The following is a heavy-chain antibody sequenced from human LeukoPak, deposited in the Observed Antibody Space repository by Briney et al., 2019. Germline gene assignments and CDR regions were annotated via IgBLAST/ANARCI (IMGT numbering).Heavy chain of an antibody. V-gene: IGHV3-21*01. D-gene: IGHD5-18*01. Sequence: PGGSLRLSCAASEFTFSTYTMNWVRQAPGKGLEWLSSISGSSSYIYYADSVKGRFTISRDNAKNSLYLQMNSLRAEDTALYYCARDETHTAIFEHTGMDVWGQGTTVTVSS. CDR2: ISGSSSYI. CDR1: EFTFSTYT. J-gene: IGHJ6*02. CDR3: ARDETHTAIFEHTGMDV.